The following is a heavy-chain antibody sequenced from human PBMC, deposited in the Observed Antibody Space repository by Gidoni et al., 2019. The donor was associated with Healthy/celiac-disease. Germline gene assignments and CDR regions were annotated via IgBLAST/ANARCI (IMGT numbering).Heavy chain of an antibody. Sequence: GQGLEWMGGIISIFGTANYAQKFQGRVTITADKSTSTAYMELSSLRSEDTAVYYCARDWQQLAPGGNWFDPWGQGTLVTVSS. CDR3: ARDWQQLAPGGNWFDP. D-gene: IGHD6-13*01. CDR2: IISIFGTA. J-gene: IGHJ5*02. V-gene: IGHV1-69*06.